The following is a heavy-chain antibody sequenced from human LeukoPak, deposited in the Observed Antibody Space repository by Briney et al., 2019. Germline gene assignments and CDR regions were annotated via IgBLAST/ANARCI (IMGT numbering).Heavy chain of an antibody. J-gene: IGHJ6*02. Sequence: GGSLRLSCAASGFTFSDSYMSWIRQAPGKGLEWLSYISSSGSTIYYADSVKGRFTISRDNAKNSLYLQMNSLRADDTAVYYCAKADTIPRHPEYFYYALDVWGQGTTVTVSS. D-gene: IGHD3-10*01. CDR2: ISSSGSTI. CDR3: AKADTIPRHPEYFYYALDV. CDR1: GFTFSDSY. V-gene: IGHV3-11*01.